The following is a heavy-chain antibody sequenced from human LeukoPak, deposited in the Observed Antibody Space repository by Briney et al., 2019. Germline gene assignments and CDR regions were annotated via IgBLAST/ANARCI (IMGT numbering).Heavy chain of an antibody. Sequence: ASVKVSCKASGYTFTGYYMHWVRQAPGQGLEWMGIINPSGGSTSYAQKFQGRVTMTRDTSTSTVYMELSSLRSEDTAVYYCARGSLTYYYDSSGYYSSTFDYWGQGTLVTVSS. V-gene: IGHV1-46*01. CDR2: INPSGGST. J-gene: IGHJ4*02. CDR3: ARGSLTYYYDSSGYYSSTFDY. CDR1: GYTFTGYY. D-gene: IGHD3-22*01.